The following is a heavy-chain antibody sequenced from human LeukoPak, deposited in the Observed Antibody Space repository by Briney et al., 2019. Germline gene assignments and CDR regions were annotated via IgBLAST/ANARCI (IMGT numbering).Heavy chain of an antibody. CDR3: AKDRGLRYFEYYFDY. CDR1: GFTFSSYG. CDR2: IRYDGSNK. Sequence: PGGSLRLSCAASGFTFSSYGMHWVRQAPGKGLEWVAFIRYDGSNKYYADSVKGRFTISRDNSKNTLYLQMNSLRAEDTAVYYCAKDRGLRYFEYYFDYWGQGTLVTVSS. D-gene: IGHD3-9*01. V-gene: IGHV3-30*02. J-gene: IGHJ4*02.